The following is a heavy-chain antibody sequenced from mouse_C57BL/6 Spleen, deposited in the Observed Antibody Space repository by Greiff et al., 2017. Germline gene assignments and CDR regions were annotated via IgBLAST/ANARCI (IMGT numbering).Heavy chain of an antibody. Sequence: VQLQQSGPGLVKPSQSLSLTCSVTGYSITSGYYWNWIRQFPGNKLEWMGYISYDGSNNYNPSLKNRISITRDTSKNQFFLKLNSVTTEDTATYYCARDGTWAWFAYWGQGTLVTVSA. CDR1: GYSITSGYY. D-gene: IGHD4-1*01. CDR2: ISYDGSN. V-gene: IGHV3-6*01. J-gene: IGHJ3*01. CDR3: ARDGTWAWFAY.